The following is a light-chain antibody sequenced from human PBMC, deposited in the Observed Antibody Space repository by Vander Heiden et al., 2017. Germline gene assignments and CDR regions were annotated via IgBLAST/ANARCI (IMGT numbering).Light chain of an antibody. CDR2: AAS. CDR1: QSISSY. V-gene: IGKV1-39*01. Sequence: IQITQSPSSLSASVGDRVTITCRASQSISSYLNWYQQKPGKAPKLLIYAASSLQSGVPSRFSDSGSATDFTLTIIRLQLEDFATYYCQQSDSTLYTFGQGTKMEIK. CDR3: QQSDSTLYT. J-gene: IGKJ2*01.